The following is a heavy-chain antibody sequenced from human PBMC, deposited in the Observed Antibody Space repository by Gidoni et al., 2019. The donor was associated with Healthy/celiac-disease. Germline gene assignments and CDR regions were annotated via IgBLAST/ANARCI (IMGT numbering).Heavy chain of an antibody. J-gene: IGHJ6*02. D-gene: IGHD2-2*01. CDR1: GFTFSSYW. CDR3: ARDRPWVPAAMALRYYYYGMDV. Sequence: EVQLVESGGGLVQPGGSLRLSCAASGFTFSSYWMSWVRQAAGKGLEWVANIKQDGSEKYYVDSVKGRFTISRDNAKNSLYLQMNSLRAEDTAVYYCARDRPWVPAAMALRYYYYGMDVWGQGTTVTVSS. CDR2: IKQDGSEK. V-gene: IGHV3-7*03.